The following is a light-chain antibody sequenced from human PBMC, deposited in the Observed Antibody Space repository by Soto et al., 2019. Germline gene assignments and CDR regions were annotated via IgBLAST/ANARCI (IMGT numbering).Light chain of an antibody. V-gene: IGKV3-20*01. CDR1: QSVSSTY. Sequence: EIVLTQSPGTLSLSPGERATLSCRASQSVSSTYLGWYQQKPGQAPRLLISGASNRATGIPDRFSGSGSGTDFTLTISRLAPEDFAVFYCHLYGASPPTFGQGTKVEI. J-gene: IGKJ1*01. CDR2: GAS. CDR3: HLYGASPPT.